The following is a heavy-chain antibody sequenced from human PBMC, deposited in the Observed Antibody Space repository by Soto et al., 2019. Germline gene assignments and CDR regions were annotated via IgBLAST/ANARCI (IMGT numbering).Heavy chain of an antibody. CDR2: ISAHNGNT. D-gene: IGHD4-17*01. J-gene: IGHJ4*02. CDR1: GYAFTTYG. CDR3: ARERYGDY. V-gene: IGHV1-18*01. Sequence: QVHLVQSGAEVKKPGASVKVSCKASGYAFTTYGITWVRQAPGQGLEWMGWISAHNGNTNSAQKLQGRVTVTRDTSTSTAYMELRSLRSDDTAVYNCARERYGDYWGQGALVTVSS.